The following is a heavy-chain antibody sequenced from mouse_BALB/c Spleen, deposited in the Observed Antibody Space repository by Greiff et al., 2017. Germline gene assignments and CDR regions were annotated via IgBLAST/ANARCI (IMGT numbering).Heavy chain of an antibody. CDR3: ARSGDYDGDYYAMDY. CDR1: GYAFTNYL. CDR2: INPGSGGT. V-gene: IGHV1-54*03. Sequence: QVQLKESGAELVRPGTSVKVSCKASGYAFTNYLIEWVKQRPGQGLEWIGVINPGSGGTNYNEKFKGKATLTADKSSSTAYMQLSSLTSDDSAVYFCARSGDYDGDYYAMDYWGQGTSVTVSS. J-gene: IGHJ4*01. D-gene: IGHD2-4*01.